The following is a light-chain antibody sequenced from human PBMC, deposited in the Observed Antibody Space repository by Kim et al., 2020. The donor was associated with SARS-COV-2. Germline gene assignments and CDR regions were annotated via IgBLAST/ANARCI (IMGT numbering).Light chain of an antibody. CDR1: SSDIGGNYY. V-gene: IGLV2-14*03. CDR3: SSYAGSNNLRV. CDR2: DVS. J-gene: IGLJ1*01. Sequence: QSITISCAGASSDIGGNYYVSWYQQHPGKAPKVMIHDVSNRPSGVSNRFSGSKSGNTASLTISGLQAEDEADYYCSSYAGSNNLRVFGTGTKVTVL.